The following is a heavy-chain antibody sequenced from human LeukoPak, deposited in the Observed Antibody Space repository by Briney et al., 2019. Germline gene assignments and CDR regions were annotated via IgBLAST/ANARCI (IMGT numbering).Heavy chain of an antibody. Sequence: PSETLSLTCTVSGGSIGSYYWSWIRQPPGKGLEWIGYIYYTGSTDYNPSLKSRATISVDTSKNQFSLKLSSVTAADTAVYYCARSFSGRGGAFDIWGQGTMVTVSS. D-gene: IGHD6-19*01. V-gene: IGHV4-59*01. J-gene: IGHJ3*02. CDR3: ARSFSGRGGAFDI. CDR2: IYYTGST. CDR1: GGSIGSYY.